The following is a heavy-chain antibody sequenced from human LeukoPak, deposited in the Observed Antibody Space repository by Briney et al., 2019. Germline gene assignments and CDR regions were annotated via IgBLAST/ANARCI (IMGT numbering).Heavy chain of an antibody. CDR3: AGDYYGSGNNFDP. CDR2: ISSSSSTI. V-gene: IGHV3-48*01. Sequence: PGGSLRLSCAASGFTFSSYSMNWVRQAPGKGLEWVSYISSSSSTIYYADSVKGRFTISRDNAKNSLYLQMNSLRAEDTAVYYCAGDYYGSGNNFDPWGQGTLVTVSS. J-gene: IGHJ5*02. CDR1: GFTFSSYS. D-gene: IGHD3-10*01.